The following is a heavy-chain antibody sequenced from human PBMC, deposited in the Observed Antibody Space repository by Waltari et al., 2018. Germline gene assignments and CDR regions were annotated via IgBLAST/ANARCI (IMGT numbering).Heavy chain of an antibody. CDR1: GYTFTSYD. D-gene: IGHD6-19*01. CDR3: ARTGGWYQRGWFDP. CDR2: MNPNSGNT. J-gene: IGHJ5*02. Sequence: QVQLVQSGAEVKKPGASVKVSCKASGYTFTSYDINWVRQATGQRLEWMGWMNPNSGNTAYAQKLQGRVTMTRNSAISTSYMELSSLRSEETAVYYCARTGGWYQRGWFDPWAREPWSSSPQ. V-gene: IGHV1-8*01.